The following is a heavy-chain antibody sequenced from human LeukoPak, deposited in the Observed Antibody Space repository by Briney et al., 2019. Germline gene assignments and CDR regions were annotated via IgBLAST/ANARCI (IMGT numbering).Heavy chain of an antibody. Sequence: PGGSLRLSCAASGFTVSSNYMSWVRQAPGKGLEWVSVIYSGGSTYYADSVKGRFTISRDNSKNTLYLQMNSLRAEDTAVYYCARGQWLVGGYHFDYWGQGTLVTVSS. J-gene: IGHJ4*02. D-gene: IGHD6-19*01. CDR3: ARGQWLVGGYHFDY. CDR2: IYSGGST. CDR1: GFTVSSNY. V-gene: IGHV3-53*01.